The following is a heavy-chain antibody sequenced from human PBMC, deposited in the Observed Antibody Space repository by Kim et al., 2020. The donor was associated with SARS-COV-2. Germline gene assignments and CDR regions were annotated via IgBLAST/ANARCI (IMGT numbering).Heavy chain of an antibody. Sequence: DSDTRYSPSFQGQVTMSADKSISTAYLQWSSLKASDTAVYYCARHPRGDYWGQGTLVTVSS. J-gene: IGHJ4*02. CDR3: ARHPRGDY. D-gene: IGHD3-10*01. CDR2: DSDT. V-gene: IGHV5-51*01.